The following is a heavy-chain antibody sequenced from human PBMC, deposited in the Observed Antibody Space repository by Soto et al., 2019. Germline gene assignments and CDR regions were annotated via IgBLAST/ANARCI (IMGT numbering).Heavy chain of an antibody. V-gene: IGHV1-69*06. J-gene: IGHJ3*02. CDR3: ARDRPVGVGATKGYDAFDI. CDR1: GGTFSSYA. CDR2: IIPIFGTA. Sequence: QVQLVQSGAEVKKPGSSVKVSCKASGGTFSSYAISWVRQAPGQGLEWMGGIIPIFGTANYAQKFQGRVTITADKSTSTAYMELSSLRSEDTAVYYCARDRPVGVGATKGYDAFDIWGQGTMVTVSS. D-gene: IGHD1-26*01.